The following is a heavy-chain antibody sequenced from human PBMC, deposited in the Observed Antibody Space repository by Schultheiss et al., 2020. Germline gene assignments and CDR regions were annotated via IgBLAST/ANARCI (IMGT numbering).Heavy chain of an antibody. CDR2: ISWNSGSI. J-gene: IGHJ4*02. V-gene: IGHV3-9*01. CDR3: ARGLGYCSSTSCYPGSYFDY. D-gene: IGHD2-2*01. CDR1: GFTFDDYA. Sequence: GGSLRLSCAASGFTFDDYAMHWVRQAPGKGLEWVSGISWNSGSIGYADSVKGRFTISRDNAKNTLYLHMNSLRAEDTAVYYCARGLGYCSSTSCYPGSYFDYWGQGTLVTVSS.